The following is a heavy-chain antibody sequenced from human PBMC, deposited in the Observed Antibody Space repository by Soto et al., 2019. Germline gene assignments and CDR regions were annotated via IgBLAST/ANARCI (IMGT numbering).Heavy chain of an antibody. Sequence: EVQLLESGGGLVQPGGSLRLSCAAYGFTFSSYAMSWVRQAPGKGLEWVSGIVGSGSSTYYADSVKGRFTISRDNSKNTLYLQMNSLRADDTAIYYCAKAGGDCSGGSCYSNQGDYWGQGTLVTVSS. J-gene: IGHJ4*02. CDR2: IVGSGSST. V-gene: IGHV3-23*01. CDR3: AKAGGDCSGGSCYSNQGDY. D-gene: IGHD2-15*01. CDR1: GFTFSSYA.